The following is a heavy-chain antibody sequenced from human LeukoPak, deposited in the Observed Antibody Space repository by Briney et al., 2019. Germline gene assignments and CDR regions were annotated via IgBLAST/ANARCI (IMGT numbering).Heavy chain of an antibody. CDR2: IIPILGIA. D-gene: IGHD3-10*01. J-gene: IGHJ6*02. CDR3: ARAEEGNYYGMDV. V-gene: IGHV1-69*02. Sequence: SVKVSCKASGGTFSSYTISRVRQAPGQGLEWMGRIIPILGIANYAQKFQGRVTITADKSTSTAYMELSSLRSEDTAVYYCARAEEGNYYGMDVWGQGTTVTVSS. CDR1: GGTFSSYT.